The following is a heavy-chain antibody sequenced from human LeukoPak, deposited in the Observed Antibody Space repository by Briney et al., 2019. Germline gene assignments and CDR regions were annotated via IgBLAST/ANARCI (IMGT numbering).Heavy chain of an antibody. CDR1: GVSLSSYY. Sequence: SETLSLTCTVSGVSLSSYYWSWIRQPPGKGLEWIGYIYYSGSTNYNPSLKSRVTISVDTSKNQFSLKLSSVTAADTAVYYCARLTAWTTTNFDFWGQGTLVTVSS. D-gene: IGHD1-26*01. J-gene: IGHJ4*02. CDR2: IYYSGST. CDR3: ARLTAWTTTNFDF. V-gene: IGHV4-59*08.